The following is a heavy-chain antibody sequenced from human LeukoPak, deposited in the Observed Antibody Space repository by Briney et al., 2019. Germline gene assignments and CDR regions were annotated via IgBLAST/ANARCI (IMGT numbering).Heavy chain of an antibody. Sequence: ASVKVSCKASGYSFPSYDINWVRQAIGQGLEWMGWMNPNSGNTGYAQKFQGRVTMTRNTSISTAYMELSSLRAEDTAVYYCARGVFWTSRPEFDYWGQGTLVTVSS. D-gene: IGHD3/OR15-3a*01. CDR1: GYSFPSYD. CDR3: ARGVFWTSRPEFDY. CDR2: MNPNSGNT. V-gene: IGHV1-8*01. J-gene: IGHJ4*02.